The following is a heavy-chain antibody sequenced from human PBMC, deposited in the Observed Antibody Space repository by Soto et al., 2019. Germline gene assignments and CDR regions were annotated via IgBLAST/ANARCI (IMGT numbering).Heavy chain of an antibody. J-gene: IGHJ4*02. V-gene: IGHV4-38-2*01. D-gene: IGHD6-19*01. Sequence: SETLSLTCAVSGYSISSFYYCCCIRHPPGKGLEWIGSIYHSGINYYNPSLKSRVTISVDTSKNQLSLKLSSVTAADTDVYYCAKSTEKYSSGLFDYWGQGTMVTVSS. CDR1: GYSISSFYY. CDR2: IYHSGIN. CDR3: AKSTEKYSSGLFDY.